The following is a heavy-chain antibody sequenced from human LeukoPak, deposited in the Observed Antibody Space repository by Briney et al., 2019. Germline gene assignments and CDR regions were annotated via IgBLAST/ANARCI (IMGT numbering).Heavy chain of an antibody. D-gene: IGHD4-17*01. CDR3: AKDTGIAVTTYTSGY. CDR2: ISYDGSNK. CDR1: GFTFSSYG. Sequence: GGSQRLSCAASGFTFSSYGMHWVRQAPGKGLEWVAVISYDGSNKYYADSVKGRFTISRDNSKNTLYLQMNSLRAEDTAVYYCAKDTGIAVTTYTSGYWGQGTLVTVSS. J-gene: IGHJ4*02. V-gene: IGHV3-30*18.